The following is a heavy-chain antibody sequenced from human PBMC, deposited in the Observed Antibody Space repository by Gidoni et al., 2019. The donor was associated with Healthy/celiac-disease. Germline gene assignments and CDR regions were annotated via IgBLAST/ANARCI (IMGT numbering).Heavy chain of an antibody. Sequence: QVQLVASGGGVVQPGRSLRLSCAASGFTFRSYSMPWVRQAPGKGLGVVAVISYDGSNKDYADSVKGRFTISRDNSKNTLYLQMNSLRAEDTAVYYCARGTDIVVVPAALYYYYGMDVWGQGTTVTVSS. J-gene: IGHJ6*02. CDR2: ISYDGSNK. CDR1: GFTFRSYS. D-gene: IGHD2-2*01. V-gene: IGHV3-30-3*01. CDR3: ARGTDIVVVPAALYYYYGMDV.